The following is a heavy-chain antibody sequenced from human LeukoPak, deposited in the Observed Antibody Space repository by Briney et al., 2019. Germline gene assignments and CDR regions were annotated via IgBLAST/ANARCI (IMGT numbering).Heavy chain of an antibody. CDR1: GFTVSSNY. Sequence: GGSLRLSCAASGFTVSSNYMSWVRQAPGKGLEWVPGIYTGGDTYYADSVKDRFTISRDNSKNTLYLQMNSLRAEDTAVYYCTKGLWAGVSAARDWGQGTLVTVSS. CDR3: TKGLWAGVSAARD. CDR2: IYTGGDT. D-gene: IGHD3-10*01. V-gene: IGHV3-66*01. J-gene: IGHJ4*02.